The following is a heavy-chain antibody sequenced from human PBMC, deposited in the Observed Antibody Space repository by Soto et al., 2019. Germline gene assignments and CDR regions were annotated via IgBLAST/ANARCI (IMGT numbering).Heavy chain of an antibody. CDR3: AREGSSSWHGGYYYYGMDV. V-gene: IGHV4-59*01. D-gene: IGHD6-13*01. CDR2: IYYSGST. CDR1: GGSISSYY. J-gene: IGHJ6*02. Sequence: SETLSLTCTVSGGSISSYYWSWIRQPPGKGLEWIGYIYYSGSTNYNPSLKSRVTISVDTSKNQFSLKLGSVTAADTAVYYCAREGSSSWHGGYYYYGMDVWGQGTTVTVSS.